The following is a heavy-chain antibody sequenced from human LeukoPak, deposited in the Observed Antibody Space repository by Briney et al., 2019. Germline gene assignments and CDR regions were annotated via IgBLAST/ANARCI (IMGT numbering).Heavy chain of an antibody. V-gene: IGHV3-7*03. Sequence: GGSLRLSCAASGFTFSSYWMSWVRQAPGKGLEWVANIKQDGSEKYYVDSVKGRFTISRDNAKNSLYLQMNSLRAEDTAVYYCAREGWSSSWYPKPYYYYGTDVWGKGTTVTVSS. D-gene: IGHD6-13*01. J-gene: IGHJ6*04. CDR1: GFTFSSYW. CDR3: AREGWSSSWYPKPYYYYGTDV. CDR2: IKQDGSEK.